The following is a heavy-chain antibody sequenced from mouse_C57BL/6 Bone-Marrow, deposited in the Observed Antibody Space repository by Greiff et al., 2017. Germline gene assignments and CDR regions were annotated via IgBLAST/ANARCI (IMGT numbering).Heavy chain of an antibody. D-gene: IGHD4-1*01. CDR3: ARLAGTYFDY. J-gene: IGHJ2*01. Sequence: EVQVVESGGDLVKPGGSLKLSCAASGFTFSSYGMSWVRQTPDKRLEWVATISSGGSYTYYPDSVKGRFTISRDNAKNTLYLQMSSLKSEDTAMYYGARLAGTYFDYWGQGTTLTVSS. V-gene: IGHV5-6*01. CDR1: GFTFSSYG. CDR2: ISSGGSYT.